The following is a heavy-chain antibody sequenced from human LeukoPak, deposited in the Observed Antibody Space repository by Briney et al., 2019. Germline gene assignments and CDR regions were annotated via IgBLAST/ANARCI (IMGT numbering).Heavy chain of an antibody. CDR3: ARVMITFGGVIVPLDY. J-gene: IGHJ4*02. V-gene: IGHV1-46*01. CDR2: INPSGGST. D-gene: IGHD3-16*02. CDR1: GYTFTSYY. Sequence: ASXXVSCKASGYTFTSYYMHWVRQAPGQGLEWMGIINPSGGSTSYAQKFQGRGTMTRDTSTSTVYMELSSLRSEDTAVYYCARVMITFGGVIVPLDYWGQGTLVTVSS.